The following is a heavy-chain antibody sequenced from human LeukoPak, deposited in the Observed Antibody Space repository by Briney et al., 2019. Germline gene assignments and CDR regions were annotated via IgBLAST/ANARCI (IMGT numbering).Heavy chain of an antibody. CDR2: ISPYNGNT. CDR3: ARDRPFRGSYPMRYFYY. Sequence: ASVKVSCKASGYTFTSYGISWVRQAPGQGLEWMGWISPYNGNTNYAQKLQGRVTMTTDTSTSTAYMELRSLRSDDTAVYYCARDRPFRGSYPMRYFYYWGQGTLVTVSS. V-gene: IGHV1-18*01. CDR1: GYTFTSYG. J-gene: IGHJ4*02. D-gene: IGHD1-26*01.